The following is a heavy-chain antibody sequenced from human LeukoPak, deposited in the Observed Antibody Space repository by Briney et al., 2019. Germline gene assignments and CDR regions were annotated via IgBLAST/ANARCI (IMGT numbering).Heavy chain of an antibody. CDR3: AKDESGYCTSTSCYKWFDP. CDR2: IRGNGGNT. J-gene: IGHJ5*02. D-gene: IGHD2-2*02. Sequence: GGSLRLSCAASGFTNYAMSWVRQAPGKGLGWVTTIRGNGGNTYYAHSVKGRFTISRDNSKNTLYLQMNSLRAEDTAVYYCAKDESGYCTSTSCYKWFDPWGQGTLVTVSS. CDR1: GFTNYA. V-gene: IGHV3-23*01.